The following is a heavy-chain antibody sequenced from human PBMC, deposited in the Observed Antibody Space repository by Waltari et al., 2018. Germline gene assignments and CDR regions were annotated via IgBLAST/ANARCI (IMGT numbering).Heavy chain of an antibody. Sequence: QVQLVQSGAEVKKPGASVKVSCKASGYTFNGYEIQRVGQAPGQGLEWMGWINPNMGGTNYAQKFQGRVTMTRDTSISTAYMELSRLRSDDTAVYYCATDYGGTTELDYWGQGTLVTVSS. CDR1: GYTFNGYE. D-gene: IGHD4-17*01. V-gene: IGHV1-2*02. J-gene: IGHJ4*02. CDR3: ATDYGGTTELDY. CDR2: INPNMGGT.